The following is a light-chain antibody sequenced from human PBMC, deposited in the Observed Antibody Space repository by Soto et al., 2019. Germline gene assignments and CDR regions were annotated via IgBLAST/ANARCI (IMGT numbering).Light chain of an antibody. CDR2: AAS. V-gene: IGKV1-39*01. Sequence: DIQMTQSPSSLSASVGDRVTITCRASQSIATYLNWYQQKPGKAPNLLIYAASSLQSGVPSRFSGSGSETDFTLTISSLQPEDFATYYCQQSYSVAGFGQGTKVEIK. CDR1: QSIATY. J-gene: IGKJ1*01. CDR3: QQSYSVAG.